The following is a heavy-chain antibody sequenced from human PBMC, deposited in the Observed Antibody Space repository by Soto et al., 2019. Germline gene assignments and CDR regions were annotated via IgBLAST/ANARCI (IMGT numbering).Heavy chain of an antibody. CDR1: GGSISGNYNY. J-gene: IGHJ5*02. CDR3: ARAKRGYSYAVIGTWFDP. Sequence: SQTLSLTCTVSGGSISGNYNYWGWIRQPPGKGLEWIGSISYSGTTNYNPSLKSRVTISVDTSKNQFTLKLSSVTAADTAVYYCARAKRGYSYAVIGTWFDPWGQGTLVTVFS. D-gene: IGHD5-18*01. V-gene: IGHV4-39*06. CDR2: ISYSGTT.